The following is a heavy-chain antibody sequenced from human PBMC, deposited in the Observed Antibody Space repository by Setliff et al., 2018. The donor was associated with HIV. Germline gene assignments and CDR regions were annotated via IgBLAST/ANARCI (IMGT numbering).Heavy chain of an antibody. CDR1: GGTFSSYA. CDR3: ARLISADYYDISGYFQH. Sequence: SVKVSCKASGGTFSSYAISWVRQAPGQGPGWMGGIIPIFRTAKYAHKFQGRVTITADESTSTAYMELSSLRSEDTAVYYCARLISADYYDISGYFQHWGQGTLVTVSS. J-gene: IGHJ1*01. D-gene: IGHD3-22*01. CDR2: IIPIFRTA. V-gene: IGHV1-69*13.